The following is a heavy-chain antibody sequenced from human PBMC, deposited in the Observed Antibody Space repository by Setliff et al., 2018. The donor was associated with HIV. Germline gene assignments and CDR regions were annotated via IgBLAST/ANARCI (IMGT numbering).Heavy chain of an antibody. CDR1: GFTFSNAW. J-gene: IGHJ4*02. Sequence: GGSLRLSCAASGFTFSNAWMSWVRQAPGKGLEWVGRIKSKTDGGTTDYAAPVKGRFTISRDDSKNTLYLQMNSLKTEDTAVYYCTRNPRWFGELVDYWGQGTLVTVSS. CDR3: TRNPRWFGELVDY. D-gene: IGHD3-10*01. CDR2: IKSKTDGGTT. V-gene: IGHV3-15*01.